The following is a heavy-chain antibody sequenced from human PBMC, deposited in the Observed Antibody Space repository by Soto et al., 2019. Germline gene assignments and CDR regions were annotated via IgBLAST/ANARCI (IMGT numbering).Heavy chain of an antibody. V-gene: IGHV4-38-2*01. Sequence: SETLSLTCAVSGYSISSGYYWGWIRQPPGKGLEWIGSIYHSGSIYYNPSLKSRVSISVDTSKNHFSLKLSSVTAADTAVYYCARGKGHTGLNCFDPWGQGTLVTVSS. J-gene: IGHJ5*02. CDR3: ARGKGHTGLNCFDP. D-gene: IGHD2-21*02. CDR2: IYHSGSI. CDR1: GYSISSGYY.